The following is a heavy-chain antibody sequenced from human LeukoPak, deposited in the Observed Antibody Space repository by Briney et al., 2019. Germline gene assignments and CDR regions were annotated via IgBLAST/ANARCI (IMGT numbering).Heavy chain of an antibody. Sequence: PGGSLRLSCVPSGFTFSSYALSWVRQAPGKGLEWVSGISGSGVSTYYADSVKGRFTIARDNSKNTLYLQMNSLRAEDTAVYYCAKGLGYSGYDRPFDYWGQGTLVTVSS. J-gene: IGHJ4*02. CDR1: GFTFSSYA. CDR3: AKGLGYSGYDRPFDY. D-gene: IGHD5-12*01. CDR2: ISGSGVST. V-gene: IGHV3-23*01.